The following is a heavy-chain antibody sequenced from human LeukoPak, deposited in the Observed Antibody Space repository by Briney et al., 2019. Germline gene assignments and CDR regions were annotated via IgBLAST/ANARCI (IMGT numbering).Heavy chain of an antibody. V-gene: IGHV4-34*01. CDR2: INHSGST. J-gene: IGHJ4*02. CDR3: ARTQRWLHLD. D-gene: IGHD5-24*01. CDR1: GGSFSGYY. Sequence: SETLSLTCAVYGGSFSGYYWSWIRQPPGKGLEWIGEINHSGSTDYNPSLKSRVTISVDTSKNQFSLKLSSVTAADTAVYYCARTQRWLHLDWGPGTLVTVSS.